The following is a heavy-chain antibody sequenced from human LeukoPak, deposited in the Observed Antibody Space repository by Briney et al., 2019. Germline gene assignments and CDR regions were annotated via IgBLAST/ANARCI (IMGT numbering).Heavy chain of an antibody. V-gene: IGHV1-69*04. CDR2: IIPILGIA. Sequence: SVKVSCKASGGTFSSYAISWVRQAPGQGLEWMGRIIPILGIANYAQKFQGRVTITADKSTSTAYMELSSLRSEDTAVYYCARDPGGQLLPLDYWGQGTLVTVSS. CDR3: ARDPGGQLLPLDY. J-gene: IGHJ4*02. CDR1: GGTFSSYA. D-gene: IGHD2-2*01.